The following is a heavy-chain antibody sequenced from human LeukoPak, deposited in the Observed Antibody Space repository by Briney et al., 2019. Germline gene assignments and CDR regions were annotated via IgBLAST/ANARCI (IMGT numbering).Heavy chain of an antibody. CDR1: GFTFSGSA. CDR2: IRSKANSYAT. CDR3: TRLRATSDFDY. V-gene: IGHV3-73*01. Sequence: GGSLRLSCAASGFTFSGSAMHWVRQASGKGLEWVGRIRSKANSYATAYAASVKGRFTISRDDSKNTAYLQMSSLKTEDTAVYYCTRLRATSDFDYWGQGTLVTVSS. J-gene: IGHJ4*02. D-gene: IGHD1-26*01.